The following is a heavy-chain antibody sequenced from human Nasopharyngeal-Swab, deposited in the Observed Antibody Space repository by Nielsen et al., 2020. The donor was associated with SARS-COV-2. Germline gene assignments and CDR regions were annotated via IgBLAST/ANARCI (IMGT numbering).Heavy chain of an antibody. D-gene: IGHD3-3*01. V-gene: IGHV3-66*01. CDR3: VRGPPWSGYHLYYFDY. J-gene: IGHJ4*02. CDR2: IFSGGNT. CDR1: GFSVSDNY. Sequence: LSLTCAASGFSVSDNYMSWVRQAPGKGLEWVSVIFSGGNTYYADSVKGRFSISRDSSQNTLYLQMNSLRPDDTAVFYCVRGPPWSGYHLYYFDYWGQGTLVTVSS.